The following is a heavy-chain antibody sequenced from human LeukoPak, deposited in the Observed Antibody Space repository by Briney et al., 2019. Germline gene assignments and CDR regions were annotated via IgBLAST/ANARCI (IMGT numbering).Heavy chain of an antibody. CDR1: GFTFSSYS. CDR3: AGDLYVDTAMGY. J-gene: IGHJ4*02. V-gene: IGHV3-21*01. D-gene: IGHD5-18*01. Sequence: GGSLRLSCAASGFTFSSYSMNWVRQAPGKGLEWVSSISSSSSYIYYADSVKGRFTISRDNAKNSLYLQMNSLRAEDTAVYYCAGDLYVDTAMGYWGQGTLVTVSS. CDR2: ISSSSSYI.